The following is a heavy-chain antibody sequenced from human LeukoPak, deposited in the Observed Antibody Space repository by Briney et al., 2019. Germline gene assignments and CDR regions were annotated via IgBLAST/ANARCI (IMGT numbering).Heavy chain of an antibody. CDR1: GFTFNRNA. CDR3: VRRGDASSGWGDHDY. CDR2: IGGSGDKT. Sequence: GGSLRLSCAASGFTFNRNAISWVRQALGKGLDWVSTIGGSGDKTFYADSVKGGFTLSRDNSKNMLHLQMSSLTGEDTALYYCVRRGDASSGWGDHDYWGQGALVTVSS. D-gene: IGHD6-19*01. J-gene: IGHJ4*02. V-gene: IGHV3-23*01.